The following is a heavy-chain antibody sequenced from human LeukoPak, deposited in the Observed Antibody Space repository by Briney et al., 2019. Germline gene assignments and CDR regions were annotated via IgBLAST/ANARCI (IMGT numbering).Heavy chain of an antibody. CDR3: TRGDGLTAALTQRWFDP. CDR1: GYTFTTYD. CDR2: MNPNSGNT. D-gene: IGHD6-13*01. V-gene: IGHV1-8*01. Sequence: ASVKVSCKASGYTFTTYDINWVGQATGQGLEWMGWMNPNSGNTDYAQKFQGRVTMTRNTSMSTDYMELRRLRSEDTAVYYCTRGDGLTAALTQRWFDPWGQGTLVTVSS. J-gene: IGHJ5*02.